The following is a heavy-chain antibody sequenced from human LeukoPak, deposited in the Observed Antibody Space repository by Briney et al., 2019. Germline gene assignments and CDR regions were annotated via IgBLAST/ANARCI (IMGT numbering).Heavy chain of an antibody. Sequence: GGSLRLSCAASGFTFSNFGMHWVRQAPGKGLEWVAFIRFDGTSEFYADSVKARFTISRDNSKNTLYLQMNSLRAEDTAVYYCAGDILTGYWGQGTLVTVSS. CDR2: IRFDGTSE. J-gene: IGHJ4*02. CDR3: AGDILTGY. V-gene: IGHV3-30*02. CDR1: GFTFSNFG. D-gene: IGHD3-9*01.